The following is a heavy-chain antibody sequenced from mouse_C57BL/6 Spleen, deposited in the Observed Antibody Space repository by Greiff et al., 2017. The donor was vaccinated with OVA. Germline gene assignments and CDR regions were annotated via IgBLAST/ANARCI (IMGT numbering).Heavy chain of an antibody. V-gene: IGHV5-16*01. Sequence: EVKLQESGGGLVQPGSSMKLSCTASGFTFSDYYMAWVRQVPEKGLEWVANINYDGSSTYYLDSLKSRFIISRDNAKNILYLQMSSLKSEDTATYYCARGEDWYFDVWGTGTTVTVSS. CDR3: ARGEDWYFDV. CDR1: GFTFSDYY. CDR2: INYDGSST. J-gene: IGHJ1*03.